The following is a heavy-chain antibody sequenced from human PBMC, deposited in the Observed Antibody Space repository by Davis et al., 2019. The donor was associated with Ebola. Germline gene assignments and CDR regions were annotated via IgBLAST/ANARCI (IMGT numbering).Heavy chain of an antibody. CDR2: INPNSGGT. D-gene: IGHD3-10*01. Sequence: ASVKVSCKASGYTFTDYYMHWVRQAPGQGLEWMGRINPNSGGTNYAQKFQGRVTMTRDTSSSTVHLEWRRLRSDDTAVYYCARDYRQFRLFGELGTVGVGVWGKGTTVTVS. J-gene: IGHJ6*04. CDR1: GYTFTDYY. V-gene: IGHV1-2*06. CDR3: ARDYRQFRLFGELGTVGVGV.